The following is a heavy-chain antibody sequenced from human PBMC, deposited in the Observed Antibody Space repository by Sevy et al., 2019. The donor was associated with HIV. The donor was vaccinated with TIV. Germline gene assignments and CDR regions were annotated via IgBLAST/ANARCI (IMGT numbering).Heavy chain of an antibody. CDR3: AKGRLYYGSGRDGMDV. J-gene: IGHJ6*02. Sequence: GGSLRLSCAASGFTFSSYTMFWIRQAPGKGLEWMASISYDGNNKYYADSVKGRFTISRDNSKNTLYLQMNSLRAEDTAVYYCAKGRLYYGSGRDGMDVWGQGTTVTVSS. D-gene: IGHD3-10*01. CDR2: ISYDGNNK. CDR1: GFTFSSYT. V-gene: IGHV3-30-3*01.